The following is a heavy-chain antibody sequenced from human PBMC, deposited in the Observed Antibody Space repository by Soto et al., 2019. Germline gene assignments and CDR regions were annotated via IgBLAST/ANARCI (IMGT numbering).Heavy chain of an antibody. CDR1: GFRFKSFV. Sequence: QLQLVESGGGVVQPGTSLRLSCAASGFRFKSFVMHWVRQAPGKGLDWVAFTSYDGNNKDYGDSVKGRFTVSRDNSQNTLHLQMAFLRPEDTALYYCARWGTTGGFDLWGQGTLVSVSS. J-gene: IGHJ4*02. D-gene: IGHD3-16*01. CDR3: ARWGTTGGFDL. V-gene: IGHV3-30*19. CDR2: TSYDGNNK.